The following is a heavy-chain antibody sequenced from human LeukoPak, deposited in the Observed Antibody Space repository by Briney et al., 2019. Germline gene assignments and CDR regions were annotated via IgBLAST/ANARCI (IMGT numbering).Heavy chain of an antibody. CDR3: ATALTYYYTSGSYYYDAFDI. CDR2: ISAYNGNT. CDR1: GYTFTSYG. Sequence: ASVKVSCKAFGYTFTSYGISWVRQALGQGLEWMGWISAYNGNTNYAQKLQGRVTMTTDTSTSTAYMELRSLRSDDTAVYYCATALTYYYTSGSYYYDAFDIWGQGTMVTVSS. J-gene: IGHJ3*02. V-gene: IGHV1-18*01. D-gene: IGHD3-10*01.